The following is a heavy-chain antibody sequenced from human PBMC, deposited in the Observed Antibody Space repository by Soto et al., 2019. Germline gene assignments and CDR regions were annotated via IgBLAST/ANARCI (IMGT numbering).Heavy chain of an antibody. CDR2: MSYDGNNK. CDR3: ANGFISGGYCANGICYHFDY. D-gene: IGHD2-8*01. Sequence: QVQLVESGGGVVQPGGSLTLSCAASGFTFSSYGMHWVRQAPGKGLEWVAVMSYDGNNKYYADSLKGRFTVSRDNSRNTQFLQMNSLRVEDTAVYYCANGFISGGYCANGICYHFDYWGQGTPVTVSS. CDR1: GFTFSSYG. V-gene: IGHV3-30*18. J-gene: IGHJ4*02.